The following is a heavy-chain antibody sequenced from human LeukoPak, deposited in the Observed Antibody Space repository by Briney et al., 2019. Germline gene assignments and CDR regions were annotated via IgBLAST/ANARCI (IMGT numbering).Heavy chain of an antibody. CDR2: IYYSGST. CDR1: GGSISSHY. Sequence: PSETLSLTCTVSGGSISSHYWSWIRQPPGKGLEWIGYIYYSGSTNYNPSLKSRVTISVDTSKNQFSLKLSSVTAADTAVYYCARHARASWYFDLWGRGTLVTVSS. V-gene: IGHV4-59*08. D-gene: IGHD5-12*01. J-gene: IGHJ2*01. CDR3: ARHARASWYFDL.